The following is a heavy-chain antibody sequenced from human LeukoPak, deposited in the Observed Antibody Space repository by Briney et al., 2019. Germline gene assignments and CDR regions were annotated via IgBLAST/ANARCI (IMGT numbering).Heavy chain of an antibody. CDR2: IKQDGSEK. CDR1: GFTFSSYW. V-gene: IGHV3-7*03. CDR3: AKLSGQVSGPL. D-gene: IGHD6-19*01. J-gene: IGHJ4*02. Sequence: GGSLRLSCAASGFTFSSYWMSWVRQAPGKGLEWVANIKQDGSEKYYVDSVKGRFTISRDNAKSTVDLQMDSLRAEDTAIYYCAKLSGQVSGPLWGQGTLVTVSS.